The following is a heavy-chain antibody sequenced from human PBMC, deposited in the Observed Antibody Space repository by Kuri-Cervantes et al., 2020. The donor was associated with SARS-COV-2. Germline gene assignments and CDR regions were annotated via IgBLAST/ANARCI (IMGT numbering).Heavy chain of an antibody. J-gene: IGHJ4*02. CDR1: GYTFSSYA. Sequence: SCKASGYTFSSYAMHWVRQAPGKGLEWVAVISYDGSNKYYADSVKGRFTISRDNSKNTLYLQMNSLRAEDTAVYYCARVEVTILSADYWGQGTLVTVSS. CDR2: ISYDGSNK. CDR3: ARVEVTILSADY. V-gene: IGHV3-30-3*01. D-gene: IGHD3-3*01.